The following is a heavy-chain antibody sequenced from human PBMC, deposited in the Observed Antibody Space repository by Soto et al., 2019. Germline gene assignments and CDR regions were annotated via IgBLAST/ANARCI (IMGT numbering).Heavy chain of an antibody. V-gene: IGHV4-59*12. CDR1: GGSISSYY. D-gene: IGHD3-10*01. CDR2: IYHTGST. CDR3: ARDTRGYFDF. Sequence: SETLSLTCTVSGGSISSYYWSWIRQPPGKGLEWIGDIYHTGSTKYNPSLKSRVTISVDTSKNQFSLKLTSVTAADTAVYYCARDTRGYFDFWGQGTLVTVSS. J-gene: IGHJ4*02.